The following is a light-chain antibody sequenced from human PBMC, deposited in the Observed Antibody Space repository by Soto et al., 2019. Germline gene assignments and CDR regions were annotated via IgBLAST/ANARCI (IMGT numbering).Light chain of an antibody. V-gene: IGKV3-20*01. Sequence: EIVFSQSPGTLSLSPDERASLSCSASQGVNSLFFGWHQQKPGQPPRLLIYGATNRAAGIPDRFSGSGSGTDFTLTISRLEPEDSAVYFCQQYGISPKTFGQGTKVDIK. CDR3: QQYGISPKT. CDR1: QGVNSLF. J-gene: IGKJ1*01. CDR2: GAT.